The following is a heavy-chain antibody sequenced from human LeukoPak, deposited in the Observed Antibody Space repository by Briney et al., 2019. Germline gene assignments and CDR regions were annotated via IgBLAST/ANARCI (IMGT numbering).Heavy chain of an antibody. V-gene: IGHV1-2*06. D-gene: IGHD4-17*01. CDR3: ARDGAFYGDSTTEYFQH. CDR2: INPNSGDT. Sequence: ASVKVSCTASGYTFTGYHMHWVRQAPGQGLEWMGRINPNSGDTNYAQNFQGRVTMTRDTSISTAYMELSRLRSDDTAVYYCARDGAFYGDSTTEYFQHWGQGTLVTVSS. CDR1: GYTFTGYH. J-gene: IGHJ1*01.